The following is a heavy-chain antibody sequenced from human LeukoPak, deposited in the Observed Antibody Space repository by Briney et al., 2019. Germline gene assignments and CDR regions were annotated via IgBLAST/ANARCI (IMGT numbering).Heavy chain of an antibody. Sequence: PSETLSLTCTVSGGSISSYYWSWIRQPPGKGLEWIGYLYTSGSTDYNPSLKSRVTISADTSKNHFSLKLSSVTAADTAVYYCASVLLNDTSGYPYYYYYMGVWGNGTTVTVSS. CDR2: LYTSGST. D-gene: IGHD3-22*01. CDR1: GGSISSYY. J-gene: IGHJ6*03. V-gene: IGHV4-4*09. CDR3: ASVLLNDTSGYPYYYYYMGV.